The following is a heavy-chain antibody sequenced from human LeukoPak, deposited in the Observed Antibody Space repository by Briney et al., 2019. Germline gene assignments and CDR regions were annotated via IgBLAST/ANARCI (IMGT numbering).Heavy chain of an antibody. V-gene: IGHV3-74*01. J-gene: IGHJ4*02. CDR3: ARRDYFDD. CDR2: IKYDGSYT. Sequence: GGSLRLSCAASGFTFSGYWIHWVRQAPGKGLVWVARIKYDGSYTNYADSVKGRFAISRDNAKNTLYLQLNSLRAEDTAVYYCARRDYFDDWGQGTLVTVPS. CDR1: GFTFSGYW.